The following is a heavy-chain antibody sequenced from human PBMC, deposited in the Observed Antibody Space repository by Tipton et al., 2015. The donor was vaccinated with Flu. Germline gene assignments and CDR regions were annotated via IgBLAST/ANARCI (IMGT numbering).Heavy chain of an antibody. Sequence: TLSLTCDVSGGSISGYYWTWIRQPPGKGLEWIGEINHSGSTHYNSSLKSRVTMSVDSSKNQFSLRLVSMTATDTAVYYCARRDYSNYVSEPKNWFDPWGQGILVTVSS. J-gene: IGHJ5*02. D-gene: IGHD4-11*01. CDR3: ARRDYSNYVSEPKNWFDP. CDR1: GGSISGYY. V-gene: IGHV4-34*01. CDR2: INHSGST.